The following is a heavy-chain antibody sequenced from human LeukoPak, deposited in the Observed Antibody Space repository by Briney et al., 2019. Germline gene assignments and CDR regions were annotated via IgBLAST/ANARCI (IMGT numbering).Heavy chain of an antibody. CDR2: IYYSGST. J-gene: IGHJ6*03. D-gene: IGHD2-2*01. V-gene: IGHV4-59*01. CDR3: ARDTLTYCSSTSCPPRDYYYYMDV. Sequence: SETLSLTCTVSGGSISSYYWSWIRQPPGKGLEWIGYIYYSGSTNYNPSLKSRVTISIDTSKSQFSLKLSSVTAADTAVYYCARDTLTYCSSTSCPPRDYYYYMDVWGKGTTVTVSS. CDR1: GGSISSYY.